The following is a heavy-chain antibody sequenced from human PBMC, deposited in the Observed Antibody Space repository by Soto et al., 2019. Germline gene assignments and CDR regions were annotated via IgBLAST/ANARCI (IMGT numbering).Heavy chain of an antibody. CDR1: GGSISSYY. J-gene: IGHJ5*02. D-gene: IGHD3-22*01. CDR2: IYYSGST. CDR3: ARVVVITRFPNWFDP. Sequence: SETLSLTCTVSGGSISSYYWSWIRQPPGKGLEWIGYIYYSGSTNYNPSLKSRVTISVDTSKNQFSLKLSSVTAADTAVYYCARVVVITRFPNWFDPWGQGTLVTVSS. V-gene: IGHV4-59*01.